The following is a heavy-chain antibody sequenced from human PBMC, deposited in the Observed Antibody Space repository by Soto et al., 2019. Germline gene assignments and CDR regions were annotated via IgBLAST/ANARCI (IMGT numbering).Heavy chain of an antibody. CDR2: IYYSGST. Sequence: PSETLSLTCAVYGGSFSGYYWTWIRQPPGTGLEWIGYIYYSGSTNYNPSLKSRVTISIDTSKNQFSLKLSSVTAADTAVYYCARKSNAVVSKPPDYWGQGALVTVSS. J-gene: IGHJ4*02. V-gene: IGHV4-34*01. CDR1: GGSFSGYY. D-gene: IGHD3-3*01. CDR3: ARKSNAVVSKPPDY.